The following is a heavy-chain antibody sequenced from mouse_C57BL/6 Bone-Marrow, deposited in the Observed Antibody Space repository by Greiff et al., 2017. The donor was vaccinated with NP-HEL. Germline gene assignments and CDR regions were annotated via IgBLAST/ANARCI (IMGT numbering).Heavy chain of an antibody. D-gene: IGHD1-1*01. CDR1: GYTFTDYN. V-gene: IGHV1-18*01. J-gene: IGHJ1*03. CDR2: INPNNGGT. Sequence: VQLQQSGPELVKPGASVKIPCKASGYTFTDYNMDWVKQSHGKSLEWIGDINPNNGGTIYNQKFKGKATLTVDKSSSTAYMELRSLTSEDTAVYYCERVLAYYGSSYRYFDVGGKGTTVTVSS. CDR3: ERVLAYYGSSYRYFDV.